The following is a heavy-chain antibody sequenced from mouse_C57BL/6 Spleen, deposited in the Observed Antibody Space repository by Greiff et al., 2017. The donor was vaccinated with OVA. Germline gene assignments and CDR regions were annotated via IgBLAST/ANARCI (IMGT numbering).Heavy chain of an antibody. CDR3: AKIYDYGGPWFAY. J-gene: IGHJ3*01. D-gene: IGHD2-4*01. CDR2: IYPGSGST. CDR1: GYTFTSYW. V-gene: IGHV1-55*01. Sequence: QVQLQQPGAELVKPGASVKMSCKASGYTFTSYWITWVKQRPGQGLEWIGDIYPGSGSTNYNEKFKSKATLTVDTSSSTAYMQLSSLTSEDSAVYYCAKIYDYGGPWFAYWGQGTLVTVSA.